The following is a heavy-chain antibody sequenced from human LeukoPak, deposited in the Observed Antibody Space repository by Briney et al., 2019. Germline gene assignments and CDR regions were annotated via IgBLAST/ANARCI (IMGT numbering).Heavy chain of an antibody. V-gene: IGHV3-30*02. D-gene: IGHD3-16*01. CDR3: AKGDKMLKWQRTYNRFDP. J-gene: IGHJ5*02. Sequence: GRTLRLPHTSSGLTFSSYGMHWVRQAPTKALEWVAFLHHEGCHKYYAESVRRRFTNYRHNSKNTLHVQMDSLRSQHTPVYFCAKGDKMLKWQRTYNRFDPWGQGTLVTVSS. CDR1: GLTFSSYG. CDR2: LHHEGCHK.